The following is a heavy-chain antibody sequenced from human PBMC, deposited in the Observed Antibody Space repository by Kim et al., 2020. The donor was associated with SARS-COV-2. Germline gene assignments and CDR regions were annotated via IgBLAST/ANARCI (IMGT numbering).Heavy chain of an antibody. Sequence: GGSLRLSCAASGFTFSSYAMSWVRQAPGKGLEWVSAISGSGGSTYYADSVKGRFTISRDNSKNTLYLQMNSLRAEDTAVYYCAKESGSSSWYRGDAFDIWGQGTMVTVSS. D-gene: IGHD6-13*01. CDR2: ISGSGGST. V-gene: IGHV3-23*01. J-gene: IGHJ3*02. CDR1: GFTFSSYA. CDR3: AKESGSSSWYRGDAFDI.